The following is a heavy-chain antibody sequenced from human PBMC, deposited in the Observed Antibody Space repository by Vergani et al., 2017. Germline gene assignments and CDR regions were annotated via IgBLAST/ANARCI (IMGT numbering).Heavy chain of an antibody. CDR3: AREGGDYGDPDWYFDL. D-gene: IGHD4-17*01. CDR1: GGSISSGGYY. Sequence: QVQLQESGPGLVKPSQTLSLTCTVSGGSISSGGYYWSWIRQHPGKGLEWIGYIYYSGSTYYNPSPKSRVTISVDTSKNQFSLKLSSVTAADTAVYYCAREGGDYGDPDWYFDLWGRGTLVTVSS. V-gene: IGHV4-31*03. J-gene: IGHJ2*01. CDR2: IYYSGST.